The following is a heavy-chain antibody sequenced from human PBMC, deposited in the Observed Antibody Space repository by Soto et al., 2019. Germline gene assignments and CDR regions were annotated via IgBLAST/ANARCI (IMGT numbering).Heavy chain of an antibody. V-gene: IGHV3-30-3*01. CDR1: GFTFNTYA. D-gene: IGHD2-2*01. Sequence: GGSLRLSCAASGFTFNTYAMHWVRQAPGKGLEWVAVISFDGNNKYYADSVKGRFTISRDNSKNTLYLQMNSLTTEDTAVYYCARSYKDGRRDCISTSCLFDPWGQGTLVTVSS. CDR3: ARSYKDGRRDCISTSCLFDP. CDR2: ISFDGNNK. J-gene: IGHJ5*02.